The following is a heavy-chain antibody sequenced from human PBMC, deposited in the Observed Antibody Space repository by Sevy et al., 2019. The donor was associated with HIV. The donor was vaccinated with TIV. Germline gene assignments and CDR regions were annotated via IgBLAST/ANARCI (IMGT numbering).Heavy chain of an antibody. Sequence: SETLSLTCSVSGDSISSSSWCSWVRQPPGKGLEWIGEISYSGTTNYNPSLKSRVTISLDKSRNQFSLQLNSVTAADTAVYYCARGHSYSWVYWGQGTLVTVSS. J-gene: IGHJ4*02. CDR3: ARGHSYSWVY. CDR1: GDSISSSSW. CDR2: ISYSGTT. V-gene: IGHV4-4*02. D-gene: IGHD2-15*01.